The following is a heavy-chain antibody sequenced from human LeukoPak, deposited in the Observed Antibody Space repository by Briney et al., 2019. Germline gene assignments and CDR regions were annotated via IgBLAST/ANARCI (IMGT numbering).Heavy chain of an antibody. D-gene: IGHD3-10*01. CDR1: GLIFSNAW. CDR2: TISKANGGAT. CDR3: TTELYGGPDN. Sequence: GGSLRLSCAASGLIFSNAWMSWVRQAPGKGLEWIGRTISKANGGATQYAAPVKGRFTISRDDSKTTLYLQMNSLKTEDTAVYYCTTELYGGPDNWGQGTLVTVSS. V-gene: IGHV3-15*01. J-gene: IGHJ4*02.